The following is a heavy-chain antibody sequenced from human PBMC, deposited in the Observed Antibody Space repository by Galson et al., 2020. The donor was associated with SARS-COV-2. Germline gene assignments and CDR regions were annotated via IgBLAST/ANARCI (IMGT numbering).Heavy chain of an antibody. J-gene: IGHJ4*02. D-gene: IGHD3-22*01. Sequence: SQASETLSLTCAVYGGSFSDYYWRWIRQPPGRGLEWIGEVNHRGSNSYNPSLESRVRISLNASKKQFSLKLSSVTAADSGVYYCARGTRDITMIVVVMTAVSCHFDLWGQGSLVTVSS. CDR2: VNHRGSN. V-gene: IGHV4-34*01. CDR1: GGSFSDYY. CDR3: ARGTRDITMIVVVMTAVSCHFDL.